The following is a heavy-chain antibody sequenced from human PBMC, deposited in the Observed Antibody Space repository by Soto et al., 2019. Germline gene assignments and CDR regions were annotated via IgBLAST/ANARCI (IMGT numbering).Heavy chain of an antibody. CDR2: IIPIFGTA. CDR3: ARSDYYDSSGKDAFDI. CDR1: GGTFSSYA. D-gene: IGHD3-22*01. V-gene: IGHV1-69*01. J-gene: IGHJ3*02. Sequence: VSCKASGGTFSSYAISLVRQAPGQGLEWMGGIIPIFGTANYAQKFQGRVTITADESTSTAYMELSSLRSEDTAVYYCARSDYYDSSGKDAFDIWGQGTMVTVSS.